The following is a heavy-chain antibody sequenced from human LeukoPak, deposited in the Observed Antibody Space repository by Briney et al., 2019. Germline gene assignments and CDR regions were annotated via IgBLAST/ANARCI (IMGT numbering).Heavy chain of an antibody. J-gene: IGHJ4*02. Sequence: ASVKVSCKASGYTFTSYDINWVRQATGQGLEWMGWMNPDSGNTGYAQKFQGRVTMTRNTSISTAYMELSSLRSEDTAVYYCARGLILVPAANDYWGQGTLVTVSS. CDR1: GYTFTSYD. V-gene: IGHV1-8*01. CDR2: MNPDSGNT. CDR3: ARGLILVPAANDY. D-gene: IGHD2-2*01.